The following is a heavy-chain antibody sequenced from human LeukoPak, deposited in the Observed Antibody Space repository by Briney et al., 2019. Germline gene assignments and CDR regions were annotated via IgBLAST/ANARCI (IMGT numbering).Heavy chain of an antibody. CDR2: IYSSGST. D-gene: IGHD3-10*01. CDR3: AREVRGGSTYFDN. V-gene: IGHV4-61*02. J-gene: IGHJ4*02. CDR1: GGSISSGSYY. Sequence: PSQTLSLTCTVSGGSISSGSYYWNWIRQPAGKGLEWIGRIYSSGSTNYNLSLKSRVTMSIDTSKNQFSLRLSSVTAADTAVYYCAREVRGGSTYFDNWGQGTLVTVSS.